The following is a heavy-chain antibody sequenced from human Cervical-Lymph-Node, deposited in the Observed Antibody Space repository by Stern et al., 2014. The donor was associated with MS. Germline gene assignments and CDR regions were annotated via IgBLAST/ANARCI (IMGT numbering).Heavy chain of an antibody. Sequence: QLVQSGAEVKKPGSSVKVSCKASGGTFSTYAINWVRQAPGQGLEWMGGIIPIFGTANDAQKFQGRITITADESTSTAYMELSSLRSEDTAVYYCARDSERMTYLDYWGQGTLVTVSS. CDR3: ARDSERMTYLDY. V-gene: IGHV1-69*01. J-gene: IGHJ4*02. D-gene: IGHD1-1*01. CDR2: IIPIFGTA. CDR1: GGTFSTYA.